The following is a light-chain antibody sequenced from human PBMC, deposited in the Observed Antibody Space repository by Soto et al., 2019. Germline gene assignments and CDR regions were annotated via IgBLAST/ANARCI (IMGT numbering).Light chain of an antibody. CDR1: SRDVGAYNS. CDR3: SSYTTSGNYV. J-gene: IGLJ1*01. Sequence: QSALTQPASGSGSPGQSIAISCTGTSRDVGAYNSVSWYQQHPGKVPKLLIYDVNNRPSEISTRFSGSKSGNTASLTISGLQAEDEADYYCSSYTTSGNYVFGTGTKVTVL. CDR2: DVN. V-gene: IGLV2-14*01.